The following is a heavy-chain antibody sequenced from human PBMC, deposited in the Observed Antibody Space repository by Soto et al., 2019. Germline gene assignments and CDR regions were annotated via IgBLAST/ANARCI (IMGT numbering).Heavy chain of an antibody. CDR3: ARHLTMDPLLVY. CDR1: GFTVSSNY. D-gene: IGHD3-10*01. V-gene: IGHV3-53*01. CDR2: IYSGGST. Sequence: EVQLVESGGGLIQPGGSLRLSCAASGFTVSSNYMSWVRQAPGKGLEWVSVIYSGGSTYYADSVKGRFTISRDNSKNTLYLQMNTMRAEDTAVYYCARHLTMDPLLVYWGQGTLVTVSS. J-gene: IGHJ4*02.